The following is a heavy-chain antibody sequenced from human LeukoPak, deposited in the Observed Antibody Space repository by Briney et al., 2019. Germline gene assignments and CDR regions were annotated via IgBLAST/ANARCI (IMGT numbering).Heavy chain of an antibody. J-gene: IGHJ4*02. CDR1: GFSLSNYW. CDR2: ISPDGSQT. Sequence: PGGSLRVSCAASGFSLSNYWMHWVRQAPGKGLMWVSQISPDGSQTFYADSVKGRFTISRDNSKNTLYLQMNSLRAEDTAVYYCARGKSGGATHPVDYWGQGTLVTVSS. D-gene: IGHD1-26*01. V-gene: IGHV3-74*01. CDR3: ARGKSGGATHPVDY.